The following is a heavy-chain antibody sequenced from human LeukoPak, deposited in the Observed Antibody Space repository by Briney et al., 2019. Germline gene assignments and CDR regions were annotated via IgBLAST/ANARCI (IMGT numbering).Heavy chain of an antibody. Sequence: GGSLRPSCAASGFTFSTYWMSWVRQAPGKGLEWVANIKQHGSEKYYVDSVKGRFTISRDNAKNSLYLQMNSLRAEDTAVYYCARANYDFWSGSPTYYYYYYMDVWGKGTTVTVSS. D-gene: IGHD3-3*01. CDR1: GFTFSTYW. V-gene: IGHV3-7*01. CDR2: IKQHGSEK. J-gene: IGHJ6*03. CDR3: ARANYDFWSGSPTYYYYYYMDV.